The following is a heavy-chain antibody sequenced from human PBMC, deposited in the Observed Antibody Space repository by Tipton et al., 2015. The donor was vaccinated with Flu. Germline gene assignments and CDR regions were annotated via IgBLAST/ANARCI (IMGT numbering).Heavy chain of an antibody. CDR2: IYYSGST. CDR3: ARTTTDSSGYYYYYYGMDV. J-gene: IGHJ6*02. Sequence: TLSLTCTVSGGSISSYYWSWIRQPPGKGLEWIGYIYYSGSTNYNPSLKSRVTISVDTSKNQFSLKLSSVTAADTAVYYCARTTTDSSGYYYYYYGMDVWGQGTTVTVSS. CDR1: GGSISSYY. D-gene: IGHD3-22*01. V-gene: IGHV4-59*01.